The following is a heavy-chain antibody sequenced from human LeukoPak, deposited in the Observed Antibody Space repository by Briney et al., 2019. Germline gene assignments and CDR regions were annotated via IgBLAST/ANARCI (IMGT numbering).Heavy chain of an antibody. Sequence: GGSLRLSCAASGFTSNRYSMNWVRQAPGKGLEWVSYIAYTGTIHYADSVRGRFTISRDDAKNSLYLHMNSLRAEDTAVYYCTRDPRALDYWGQGTLVTVSS. CDR3: TRDPRALDY. CDR2: IAYTGTI. J-gene: IGHJ4*02. CDR1: GFTSNRYS. V-gene: IGHV3-48*01.